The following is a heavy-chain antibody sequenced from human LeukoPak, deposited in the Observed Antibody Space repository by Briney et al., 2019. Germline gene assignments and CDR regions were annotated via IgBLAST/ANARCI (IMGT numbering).Heavy chain of an antibody. Sequence: PGGSLRLSCEASGFTFSNSAMGWVRQAPGKGLEWVSGVSASGHYTYYADSAKGRFTISRDNSKNTLYLQMNSLRAEDTALYYCAKDGSWGDYYFYFYIDVWGKGTTVTVSS. J-gene: IGHJ6*03. CDR2: VSASGHYT. V-gene: IGHV3-23*01. CDR1: GFTFSNSA. CDR3: AKDGSWGDYYFYFYIDV. D-gene: IGHD3-16*01.